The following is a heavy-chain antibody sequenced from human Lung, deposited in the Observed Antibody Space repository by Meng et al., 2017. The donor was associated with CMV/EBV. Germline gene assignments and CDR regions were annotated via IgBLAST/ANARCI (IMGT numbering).Heavy chain of an antibody. D-gene: IGHD3-22*01. CDR3: VRDQGGESMIAVLIERFGRDV. V-gene: IGHV3-30*04. Sequence: GESLKISCAASGFTFNTYAMHWVRQAPGKGLEWVAVISYDGSNKYTADSVQGRLTISRDNSKNNLYLQMNSLTVEDTAVYYCVRDQGGESMIAVLIERFGRDVWGKGTTVTVSS. CDR1: GFTFNTYA. J-gene: IGHJ6*04. CDR2: ISYDGSNK.